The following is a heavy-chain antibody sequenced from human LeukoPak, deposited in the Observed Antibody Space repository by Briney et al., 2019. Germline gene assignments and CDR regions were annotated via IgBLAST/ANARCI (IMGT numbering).Heavy chain of an antibody. D-gene: IGHD3/OR15-3a*01. J-gene: IGHJ6*03. V-gene: IGHV4-4*07. CDR1: GGSISSYY. Sequence: SETLSLTCTVSGGSISSYYWSWIRQPAGKGLEWIGRIYTSGSTNYNPSLKSRVTMSVDTSKNQFSLKLSSVTAADTAVYYCARDGERLGYFGRYYYYMDVWGKGTTVTVSS. CDR3: ARDGERLGYFGRYYYYMDV. CDR2: IYTSGST.